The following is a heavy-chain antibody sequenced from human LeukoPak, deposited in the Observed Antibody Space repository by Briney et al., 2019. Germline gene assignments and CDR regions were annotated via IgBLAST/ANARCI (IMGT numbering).Heavy chain of an antibody. Sequence: PGASLRLSCAASGFTFSSYAMSWVRQAPGKGLEWVSAISGSGGSTYYADSVKGRFTISRDNSKNTLYLQMNSLRAEDTAVYYCAKFLTGYCSSTSCYTGGNYYYGMDVWGQGTTVTVSS. CDR1: GFTFSSYA. CDR2: ISGSGGST. J-gene: IGHJ6*02. D-gene: IGHD2-2*02. CDR3: AKFLTGYCSSTSCYTGGNYYYGMDV. V-gene: IGHV3-23*01.